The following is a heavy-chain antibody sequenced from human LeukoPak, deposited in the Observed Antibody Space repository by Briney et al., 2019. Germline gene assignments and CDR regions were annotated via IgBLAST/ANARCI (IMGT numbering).Heavy chain of an antibody. J-gene: IGHJ4*02. Sequence: SQTLSLTCTVSGGSISSGSYYWSWIRQPAGKGLEWIGRIYTSGSTNYNPSLKSRVTMSVDTSKNQFSLKLSSVTAADTAVYYCARIAVAGNWRVGSKYYFDYWGQGTLVTVSS. CDR1: GGSISSGSYY. D-gene: IGHD6-19*01. CDR2: IYTSGST. CDR3: ARIAVAGNWRVGSKYYFDY. V-gene: IGHV4-61*02.